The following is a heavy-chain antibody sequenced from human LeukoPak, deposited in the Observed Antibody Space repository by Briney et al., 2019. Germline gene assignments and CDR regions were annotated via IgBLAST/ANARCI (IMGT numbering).Heavy chain of an antibody. CDR3: AKVARFSGCYGVDY. D-gene: IGHD3-22*01. Sequence: PGGSLRLSCAASGFTFSSYSTNWVRQAPGKGLEWVSSISSSSSYIYYAGSVKGRFTISRHNAKNSLYVQMNGLRAEYTAIYYCAKVARFSGCYGVDYWGQGTLVTVSS. V-gene: IGHV3-21*04. CDR1: GFTFSSYS. CDR2: ISSSSSYI. J-gene: IGHJ4*02.